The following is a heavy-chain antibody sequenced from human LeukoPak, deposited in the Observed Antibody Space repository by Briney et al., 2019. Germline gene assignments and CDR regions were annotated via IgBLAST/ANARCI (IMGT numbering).Heavy chain of an antibody. J-gene: IGHJ4*02. D-gene: IGHD2-2*02. V-gene: IGHV3-23*01. CDR1: GFTFSSYA. CDR2: ISGSGGST. Sequence: GGSLRPSCAASGFTFSSYAMSWVRQAPGKGLEWVAAISGSGGSTYYADSVKGRFTISRDNSKNTLYLQMNSLRAEDTAVYYCAKDRPCSSTSCYTGCDYWGQGTLVTVSS. CDR3: AKDRPCSSTSCYTGCDY.